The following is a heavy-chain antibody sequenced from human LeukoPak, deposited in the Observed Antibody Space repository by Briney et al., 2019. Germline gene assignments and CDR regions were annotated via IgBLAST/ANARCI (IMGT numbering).Heavy chain of an antibody. J-gene: IGHJ5*02. CDR2: IYYSGAT. CDR3: ARALRDSNYGWFDP. D-gene: IGHD4-11*01. CDR1: GVSIRSHY. V-gene: IGHV4-59*11. Sequence: SETLSLTCTVSGVSIRSHYWSWIRQPPGKGLEWIGYIYYSGATNYNPSLKSRVIMSVDTSKNQFSLNLSSVTAADTALYYCARALRDSNYGWFDPWGQGTLVTVSS.